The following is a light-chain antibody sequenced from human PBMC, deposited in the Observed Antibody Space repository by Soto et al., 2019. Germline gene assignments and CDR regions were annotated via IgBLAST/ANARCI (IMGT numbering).Light chain of an antibody. CDR3: QQRSNWPIT. CDR2: DAS. CDR1: QSVKNY. J-gene: IGKJ5*01. Sequence: IMLTQSPDTLSLSPGERAPLSCRAVQSVKNYLAWYQQKPGQAPRLLIYDASNRATGIPARFSGGGSGTDFTLTISSLEPEDFAVYYCQQRSNWPITFGQGTRLEIK. V-gene: IGKV3-11*01.